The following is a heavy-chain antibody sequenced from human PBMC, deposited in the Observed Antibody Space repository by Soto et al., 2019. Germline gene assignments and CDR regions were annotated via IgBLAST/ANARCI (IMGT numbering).Heavy chain of an antibody. CDR1: GYSFTSYW. J-gene: IGHJ5*02. D-gene: IGHD6-6*01. V-gene: IGHV5-51*01. Sequence: PGESLKISCKGSGYSFTSYWIGWVRQMPGKGLEWMGIIYPGDSDTRYSPSFQGQVTISADKSISTAYLQWSSLKASDTAMYYCARHSLAARLRGWLDPWGQGTLVTVSS. CDR3: ARHSLAARLRGWLDP. CDR2: IYPGDSDT.